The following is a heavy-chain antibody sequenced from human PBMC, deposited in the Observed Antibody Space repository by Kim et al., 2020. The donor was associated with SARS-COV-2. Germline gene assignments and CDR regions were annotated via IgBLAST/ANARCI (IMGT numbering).Heavy chain of an antibody. D-gene: IGHD2-21*02. CDR3: ASLIGGDEADCGADY. Sequence: NPSLKSRVTISLDTSNNQFSLKLMSLTAADTAVYFCASLIGGDEADCGADYWGQGIMVTVSS. J-gene: IGHJ4*02. V-gene: IGHV4-59*01.